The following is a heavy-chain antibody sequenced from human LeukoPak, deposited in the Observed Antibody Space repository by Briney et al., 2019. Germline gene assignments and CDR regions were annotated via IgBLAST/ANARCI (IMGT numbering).Heavy chain of an antibody. CDR3: AMGSGSYYYYYYGMDV. V-gene: IGHV1-24*01. CDR1: GYTLTELS. D-gene: IGHD1-26*01. J-gene: IGHJ6*02. CDR2: FDPEDGET. Sequence: GASVKVSCKVSGYTLTELSMHWVRQAPGKGLEWRGGFDPEDGETIYAQKFQGRVTMTEDTSTDTAYMELSSLRSEDTAVYYCAMGSGSYYYYYYGMDVWGQGTTVTVSS.